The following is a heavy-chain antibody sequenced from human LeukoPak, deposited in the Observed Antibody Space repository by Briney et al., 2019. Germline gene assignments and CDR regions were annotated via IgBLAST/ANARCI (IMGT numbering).Heavy chain of an antibody. J-gene: IGHJ4*02. V-gene: IGHV4-39*01. CDR2: IYYSGST. Sequence: SETLSLTCTVSGGSISSSSYYWGWIRQPPGKGLEWIGSIYYSGSTYYNPSLKSRVTISVDTSKNQFSLKLSSVTAADTAVYYCALMEPGIAAAGGVWGQGTLVTVSS. CDR3: ALMEPGIAAAGGV. D-gene: IGHD6-13*01. CDR1: GGSISSSSYY.